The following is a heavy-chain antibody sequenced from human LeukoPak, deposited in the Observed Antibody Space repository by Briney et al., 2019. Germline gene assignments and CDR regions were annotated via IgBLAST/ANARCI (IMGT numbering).Heavy chain of an antibody. J-gene: IGHJ4*02. CDR2: XSAYNGNT. V-gene: IGHV1-18*01. Sequence: ASVKVSCKASGYTFTSYGISWVRQAPGQGLEWXXXXSAYNGNTNYAXXXQGRVTMTTDTSTSTAYMELRSLRSDDTAVYYCATDTIIVVGATNFDYWGQGTLVTVSS. CDR1: GYTFTSYG. CDR3: ATDTIIVVGATNFDY. D-gene: IGHD2-15*01.